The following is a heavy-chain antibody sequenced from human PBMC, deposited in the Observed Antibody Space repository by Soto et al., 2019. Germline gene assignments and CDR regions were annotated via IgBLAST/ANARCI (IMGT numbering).Heavy chain of an antibody. CDR2: ISYDGSNK. CDR3: ARDATGGSGSYLLNYYYYYGMDV. J-gene: IGHJ6*02. V-gene: IGHV3-30-3*01. Sequence: QVQLVESGGGVVQPGRFLRLSCAASGFTFSSYAMHWVRQAPGKGLEWVAVISYDGSNKYYADSVKGRFTISRDNSKNTLYLQMNSLRAEDTAVYYCARDATGGSGSYLLNYYYYYGMDVWGQGTTVTVSS. CDR1: GFTFSSYA. D-gene: IGHD3-10*01.